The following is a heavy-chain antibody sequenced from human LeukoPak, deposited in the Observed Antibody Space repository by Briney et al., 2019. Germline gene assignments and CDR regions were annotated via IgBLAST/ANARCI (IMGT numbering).Heavy chain of an antibody. CDR1: GYSISSGYY. Sequence: KTSETLSLTCTVSGYSISSGYYWGWIRQPPGKGLEWIGSIYHSGSTYYNPSLKSRVTISVDTSKNQFSLKLSSVTAADTAVYYCARGGRIAAAGISWYNYYMDVWGKGTTVTVSS. CDR2: IYHSGST. J-gene: IGHJ6*03. CDR3: ARGGRIAAAGISWYNYYMDV. D-gene: IGHD6-13*01. V-gene: IGHV4-38-2*02.